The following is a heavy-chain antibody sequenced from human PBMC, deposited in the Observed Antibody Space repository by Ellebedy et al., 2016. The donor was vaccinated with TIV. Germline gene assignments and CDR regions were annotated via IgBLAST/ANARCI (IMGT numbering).Heavy chain of an antibody. CDR2: IYTSGST. Sequence: SETLSLTXTDSGGSISSGSYYWSWIRQPAGKGLEWIGRIYTSGSTNYNPSLKSRLTMSIDTSKRQISLNLNSATAADTAVYFCARETGNTWFNNYYYYMDVWGKGTTVTVSS. J-gene: IGHJ6*03. D-gene: IGHD1/OR15-1a*01. CDR3: ARETGNTWFNNYYYYMDV. CDR1: GGSISSGSYY. V-gene: IGHV4-61*02.